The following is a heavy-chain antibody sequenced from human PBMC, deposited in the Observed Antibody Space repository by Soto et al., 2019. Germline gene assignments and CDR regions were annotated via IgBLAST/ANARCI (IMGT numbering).Heavy chain of an antibody. J-gene: IGHJ4*02. Sequence: EVQLVESGGGLVQPGGSLRLSCAVSGFTLSDHFMDWVRQAPGKGLEWVGRTKHKASSYATEYAASVKGRCTISRDDSYNSLYLQMSSLRTEDTAVYYCVAYLSYYVHWGQGTLVTVSS. CDR1: GFTLSDHF. D-gene: IGHD3-10*02. CDR2: TKHKASSYAT. V-gene: IGHV3-72*01. CDR3: VAYLSYYVH.